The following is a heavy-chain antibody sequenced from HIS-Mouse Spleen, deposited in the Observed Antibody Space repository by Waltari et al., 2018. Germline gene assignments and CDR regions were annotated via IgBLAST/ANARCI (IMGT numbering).Heavy chain of an antibody. J-gene: IGHJ6*02. CDR3: ARDAPSSWYYYYYGMDV. Sequence: QVQLVESGGGVVQPGRSLRLSCAAPGFTFSSYALHWVRQAPGKGLEGVAVISYDGSNKYYADSVKGRFTISRDNSKNTLYLQMNSLRAEDTAVYYCARDAPSSWYYYYYGMDVWGQGTTVTVSS. CDR1: GFTFSSYA. D-gene: IGHD6-13*01. V-gene: IGHV3-30-3*01. CDR2: ISYDGSNK.